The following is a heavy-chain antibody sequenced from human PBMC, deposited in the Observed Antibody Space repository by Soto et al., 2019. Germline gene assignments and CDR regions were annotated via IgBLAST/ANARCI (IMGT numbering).Heavy chain of an antibody. D-gene: IGHD1-26*01. J-gene: IGHJ4*02. CDR1: GFTFSSYG. Sequence: GGSLRLSCAASGFTFSSYGMHLVRQAPGKGLEWVAFIWYDGTNKYYVDSVKGRFTISRDNSKNTLYLQMSSLRAEDTAVYYCARAQSSGNYYSDYWGQGTLVTVSS. V-gene: IGHV3-33*08. CDR2: IWYDGTNK. CDR3: ARAQSSGNYYSDY.